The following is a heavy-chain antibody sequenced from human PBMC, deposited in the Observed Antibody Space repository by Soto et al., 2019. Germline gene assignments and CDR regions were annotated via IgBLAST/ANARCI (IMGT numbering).Heavy chain of an antibody. CDR3: ARVPPYYDFWSGYSENFDC. CDR2: ISAYNGNT. Sequence: ASVKVSCKASGYTFTSYGISWVRQAPGQGLDWMGWISAYNGNTNYAQKLQGRVTMTTDTSTSTAYMELRSLRSDDTAVYYCARVPPYYDFWSGYSENFDCWGQGTLVTVSS. D-gene: IGHD3-3*01. J-gene: IGHJ4*02. V-gene: IGHV1-18*01. CDR1: GYTFTSYG.